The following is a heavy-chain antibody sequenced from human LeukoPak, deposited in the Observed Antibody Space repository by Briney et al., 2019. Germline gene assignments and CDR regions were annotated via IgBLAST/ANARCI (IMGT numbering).Heavy chain of an antibody. Sequence: GGSLRLSCAASGFTFSDFWVEWFRQAPGKGLEWVANINKDGSDKYYMDSVTGRFSISRDNAKNSLSLQMNSLRVDDTAVYYCARNQYWSRDIWGQGILVTVSS. CDR2: INKDGSDK. D-gene: IGHD2-8*02. CDR3: ARNQYWSRDI. J-gene: IGHJ4*02. CDR1: GFTFSDFW. V-gene: IGHV3-7*01.